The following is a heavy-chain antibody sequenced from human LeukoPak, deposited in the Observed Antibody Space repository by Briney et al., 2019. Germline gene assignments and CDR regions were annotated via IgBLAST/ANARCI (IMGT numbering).Heavy chain of an antibody. CDR3: AREGIPAGSGSPLVN. CDR2: IYYSGST. J-gene: IGHJ4*02. Sequence: NPSETLSLTCTVSGGSISSYYWSWIRQPPGKGLEWIGYIYYSGSTNYNPSLKSRVTISVDTSKNQFSLKLSSVTAADTAVYYCAREGIPAGSGSPLVNWGQGTLVTVSS. CDR1: GGSISSYY. D-gene: IGHD3-10*01. V-gene: IGHV4-59*01.